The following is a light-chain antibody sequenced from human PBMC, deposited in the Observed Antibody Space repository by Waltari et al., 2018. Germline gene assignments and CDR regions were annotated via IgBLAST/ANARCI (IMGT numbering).Light chain of an antibody. J-gene: IGLJ1*01. CDR3: SAYTRSGTYV. CDR2: DVT. Sequence: QSALTQAASVSGSPGQSIPIPLTGTSSDVGGYKFVSWYQQPPGKAPKVLIYDVTNRPSGVSNRFSGSKSGNTASLTISGLQAEDEADYYCSAYTRSGTYVFGTGTKVTVL. V-gene: IGLV2-14*03. CDR1: SSDVGGYKF.